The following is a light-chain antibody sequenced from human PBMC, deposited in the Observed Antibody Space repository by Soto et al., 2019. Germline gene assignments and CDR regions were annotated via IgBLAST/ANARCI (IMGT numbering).Light chain of an antibody. J-gene: IGKJ4*01. CDR1: QSIRNY. CDR3: QQSYGTPRT. V-gene: IGKV1-39*01. CDR2: AAS. Sequence: DMEMTQSPSSLSASVGDRVTITCRASQSIRNYLNWYQHKPGKVPKLLIYAASSLQSGVPKRFSGSGSGTDFTLTINSLQPEDFATYYRQQSYGTPRTFGGGTKIEIK.